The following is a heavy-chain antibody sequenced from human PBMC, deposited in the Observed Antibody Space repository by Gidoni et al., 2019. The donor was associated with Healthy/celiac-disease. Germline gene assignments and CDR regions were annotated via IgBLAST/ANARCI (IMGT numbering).Heavy chain of an antibody. J-gene: IGHJ4*02. CDR1: VYSISSGYY. Sequence: QVQLQESGPGLVKPSETLSLTCAVSVYSISSGYYWGWIRQPPGKGLEWIGSIYHSGSTYYNPSLKSRVTISVDTSKNQFSLKLSSVTAADTAVYYCARVVRELYPAHLDYWGQGTLVTVSS. CDR3: ARVVRELYPAHLDY. D-gene: IGHD1-26*01. CDR2: IYHSGST. V-gene: IGHV4-38-2*01.